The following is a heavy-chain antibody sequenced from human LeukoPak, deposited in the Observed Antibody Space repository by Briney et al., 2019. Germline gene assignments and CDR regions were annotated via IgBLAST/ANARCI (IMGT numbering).Heavy chain of an antibody. CDR2: ISSSGSTI. CDR1: GFTFSSYA. V-gene: IGHV3-48*03. J-gene: IGHJ4*02. Sequence: GGSLRLSCAASGFTFSSYAMTWVRQSPGKGLEWVSYISSSGSTIYYADSVKGRFTISRDNARNSLYLQMNSLRAEDTAVYYCARDNYDSSGPYYFDYWGQGTLVTVSS. D-gene: IGHD3-22*01. CDR3: ARDNYDSSGPYYFDY.